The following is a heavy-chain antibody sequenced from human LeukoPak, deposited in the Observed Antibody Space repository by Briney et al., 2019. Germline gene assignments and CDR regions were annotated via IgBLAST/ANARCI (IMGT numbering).Heavy chain of an antibody. CDR1: GYTFTSYG. Sequence: ASVKVSCKASGYTFTSYGISWVRQAPGQGLEWMGWISAYNGNTNYAQKLQGRVTMTTDTSTSTAYMELRSLRSDDTAVYYCARAPRRVRGVTYFDYWGQGTLVTVSS. CDR3: ARAPRRVRGVTYFDY. V-gene: IGHV1-18*01. D-gene: IGHD3-10*01. J-gene: IGHJ4*02. CDR2: ISAYNGNT.